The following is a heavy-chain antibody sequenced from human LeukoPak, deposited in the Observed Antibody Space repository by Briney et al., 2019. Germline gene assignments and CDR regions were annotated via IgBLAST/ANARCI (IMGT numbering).Heavy chain of an antibody. J-gene: IGHJ4*02. Sequence: GGSLRLSCAASGFTFSTYWMHWVRQAPGKGLVWVSRIFSDGSNTNYADSVKGRFTISRDNAKNTLYLQMSSLRAEDTAVYYCARGRSTYYFDYWGQGTLVTVSS. CDR1: GFTFSTYW. V-gene: IGHV3-74*01. CDR2: IFSDGSNT. CDR3: ARGRSTYYFDY.